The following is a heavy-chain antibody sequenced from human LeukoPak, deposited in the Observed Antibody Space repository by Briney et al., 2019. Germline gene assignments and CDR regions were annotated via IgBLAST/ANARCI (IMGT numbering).Heavy chain of an antibody. CDR2: IRYDGSNK. J-gene: IGHJ4*02. CDR3: AKILGVSSGSNTYFDY. D-gene: IGHD3-10*01. CDR1: GFTFSSYG. V-gene: IGHV3-30*02. Sequence: GGSLRLSCAASGFTFSSYGMHWVRQAPGKGLEWVAFIRYDGSNKYYADSVKGRFTISRDNSKNTLYLQMNSLRAEDTAVYYCAKILGVSSGSNTYFDYWGQGTLVTVSS.